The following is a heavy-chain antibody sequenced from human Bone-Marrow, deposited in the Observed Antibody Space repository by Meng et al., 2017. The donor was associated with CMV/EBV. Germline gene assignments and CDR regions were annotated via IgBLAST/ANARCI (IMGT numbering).Heavy chain of an antibody. CDR2: IIPILGIA. D-gene: IGHD6-19*01. CDR1: GYTFTSYG. J-gene: IGHJ6*02. V-gene: IGHV1-69*04. CDR3: ARDHSSGWRGFPDYGMDV. Sequence: SVKVSCKASGYTFTSYGISWVRQAPGQGLEWMGRIIPILGIANYAQKFQGRVTITADKSTSTAYMELSSLRSEDTAVYYCARDHSSGWRGFPDYGMDVWGQGTTVTVSS.